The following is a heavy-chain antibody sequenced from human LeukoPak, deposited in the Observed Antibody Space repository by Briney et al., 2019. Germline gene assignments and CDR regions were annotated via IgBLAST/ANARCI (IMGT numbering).Heavy chain of an antibody. V-gene: IGHV1-69*13. CDR3: ARLGIAARPGYYYYGMDV. J-gene: IGHJ6*02. D-gene: IGHD6-6*01. Sequence: ASVKVSCKASGGTFSSYAISWVRQAPGQGLEWMGGIIPIFGTANYAQKFQGRVTITADESTSTAYMELSSLRSDDTAVYYCARLGIAARPGYYYYGMDVWGQGTTVTVSS. CDR1: GGTFSSYA. CDR2: IIPIFGTA.